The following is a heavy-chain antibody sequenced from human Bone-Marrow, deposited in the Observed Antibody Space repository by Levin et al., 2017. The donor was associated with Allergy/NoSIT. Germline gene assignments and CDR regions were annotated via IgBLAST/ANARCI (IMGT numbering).Heavy chain of an antibody. J-gene: IGHJ4*02. CDR2: VYSGGST. CDR3: ARGSGTFDS. D-gene: IGHD1-26*01. Sequence: ASETLSLTCTVSDGSISNYYWSWIRQTPAKGLQWIANVYSGGSTNYNPSLKSRVTISLDTSNGHVSLKLNSVTAADTAVYYCARGSGTFDSWGQGTLVTVSS. V-gene: IGHV4-59*01. CDR1: DGSISNYY.